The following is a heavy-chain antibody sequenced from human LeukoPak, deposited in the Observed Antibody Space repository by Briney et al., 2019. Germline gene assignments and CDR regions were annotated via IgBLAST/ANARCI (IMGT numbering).Heavy chain of an antibody. J-gene: IGHJ4*02. CDR1: GFIFSSYP. CDR3: AKVPPYSSGWYFDY. V-gene: IGHV3-23*01. D-gene: IGHD6-19*01. Sequence: PGGSLRPSCAASGFIFSSYPMNWVRQAPGKGLEWVSAISGSGGITYYADSVKGRFTISRDNSKNTLYLQMNGLRAGDTAVYYCAKVPPYSSGWYFDYWGQGTLVTVSS. CDR2: ISGSGGIT.